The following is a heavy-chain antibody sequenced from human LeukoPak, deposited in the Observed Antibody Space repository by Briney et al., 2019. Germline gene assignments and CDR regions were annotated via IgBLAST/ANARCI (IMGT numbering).Heavy chain of an antibody. CDR3: ATIHY. J-gene: IGHJ4*02. CDR1: GGSISSGDYY. CDR2: IYFTGST. Sequence: KTSETLSLTCTVSGGSISSGDYYWSWIRQPPGKGLEWIGYIYFTGSTSYNPSLKSRVTISPDTSKNQFSLKLTSVTAADTAVYYCATIHYWGQGTLVTVSS. V-gene: IGHV4-30-4*01.